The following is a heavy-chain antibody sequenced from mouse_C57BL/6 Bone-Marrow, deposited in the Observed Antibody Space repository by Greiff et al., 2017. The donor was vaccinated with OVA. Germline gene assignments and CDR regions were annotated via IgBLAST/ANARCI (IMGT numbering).Heavy chain of an antibody. J-gene: IGHJ4*01. D-gene: IGHD2-3*01. V-gene: IGHV10-1*01. CDR3: VSDGYYVNYYAMDY. Sequence: VQLKESGGGLVQPKGSLKLSCAASGFSFNTYAMNWVRQAPGKGLEWVARIRSKGNNYATYYADSVKDRFTISRDDSESMLYLQMNNLKTEDTAMYYGVSDGYYVNYYAMDYWGQGTSVTVSS. CDR2: IRSKGNNYAT. CDR1: GFSFNTYA.